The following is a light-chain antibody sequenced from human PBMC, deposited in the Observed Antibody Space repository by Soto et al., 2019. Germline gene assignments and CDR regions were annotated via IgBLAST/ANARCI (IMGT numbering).Light chain of an antibody. CDR2: GSS. V-gene: IGKV3-20*01. Sequence: VLTQSPGTLSLSPGETATLSCRASQTLSSRHLAWYQQKPGQAPRLLIYGSSSRATDIPDRFSGSGSGTDFTLTISTLEPEDFAIYYCQQYGYSRKFGQGTKWIS. J-gene: IGKJ1*01. CDR3: QQYGYSRK. CDR1: QTLSSRH.